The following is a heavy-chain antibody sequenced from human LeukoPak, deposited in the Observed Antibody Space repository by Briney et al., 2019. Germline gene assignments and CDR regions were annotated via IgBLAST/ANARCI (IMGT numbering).Heavy chain of an antibody. CDR1: GFTFRNSA. J-gene: IGHJ4*02. Sequence: PGGSLRLSCAASGFTFRNSAMSWVRQAPGKGLELVSTFTGGDGSAYYADSVKGRFTISRDNSKNTLYLQMNSLRAEDTALYYCAKEGFDYWDQGTLVTVSS. CDR2: FTGGDGSA. V-gene: IGHV3-23*01. CDR3: AKEGFDY.